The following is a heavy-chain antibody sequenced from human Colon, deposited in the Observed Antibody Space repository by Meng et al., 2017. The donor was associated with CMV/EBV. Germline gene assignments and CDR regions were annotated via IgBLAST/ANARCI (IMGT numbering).Heavy chain of an antibody. Sequence: ASVKVSCKAYGYTFSNYGMSWVRQAPGQGPEWLGWVNADNGDTCYAQKMQDRVAMTAETSTSTAYLELRSLRSDDTAVYYCARVIQSSGVVISPFNYWGQGTMVTVSS. CDR2: VNADNGDT. CDR3: ARVIQSSGVVISPFNY. D-gene: IGHD3-3*01. J-gene: IGHJ4*02. CDR1: GYTFSNYG. V-gene: IGHV1-18*01.